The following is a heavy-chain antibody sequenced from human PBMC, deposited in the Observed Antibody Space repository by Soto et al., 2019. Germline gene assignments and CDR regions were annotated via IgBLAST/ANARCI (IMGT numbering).Heavy chain of an antibody. J-gene: IGHJ6*02. Sequence: GASVKVSCTASGYTFTSYYMHWVRQAPGQGLEWMGIINPSGGSTSYAQKFQGRVTMTRDTSISTAYMELSRLRSDDTAVYYCARDRSTDYDILTTYGMDVWGQGTTVTVSS. D-gene: IGHD3-9*01. CDR1: GYTFTSYY. CDR2: INPSGGST. CDR3: ARDRSTDYDILTTYGMDV. V-gene: IGHV1-46*01.